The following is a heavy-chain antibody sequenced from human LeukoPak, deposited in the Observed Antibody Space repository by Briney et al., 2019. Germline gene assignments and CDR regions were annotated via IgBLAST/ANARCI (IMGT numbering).Heavy chain of an antibody. J-gene: IGHJ4*02. CDR3: ARDSAAPLDY. V-gene: IGHV3-21*01. D-gene: IGHD6-13*01. CDR2: ISSSSSYI. Sequence: GGSLRLSCAASGFTFSSYSMNWVRQAPGKGLEWVSSISSSSSYIYYADSVKGRFTISGDNARNSLYLQMNSLRAEDTAVYYCARDSAAPLDYWGQGTLVTVSS. CDR1: GFTFSSYS.